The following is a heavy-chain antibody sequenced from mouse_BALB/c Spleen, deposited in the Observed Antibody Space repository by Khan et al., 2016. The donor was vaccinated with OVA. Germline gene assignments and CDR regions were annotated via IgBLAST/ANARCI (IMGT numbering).Heavy chain of an antibody. J-gene: IGHJ1*01. CDR2: IHYSGST. CDR3: ARDYYGNWYVDV. Sequence: VQLKQSGPDLVKPSQSLSLTCTVTGYSFTSGYSWHWIRQFPGNKLQWMGYIHYSGSTNFTPSLKSRLSITRDTSKNQFFLQLNSVTTEDTATYYCARDYYGNWYVDVWGEGTTVTVSS. CDR1: GYSFTSGYS. V-gene: IGHV3-1*02. D-gene: IGHD1-2*01.